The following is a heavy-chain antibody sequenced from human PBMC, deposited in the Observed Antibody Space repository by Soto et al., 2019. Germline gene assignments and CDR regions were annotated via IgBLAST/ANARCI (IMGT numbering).Heavy chain of an antibody. CDR2: IYYSGST. CDR1: GGSISSYY. CDR3: ARQSVAARINWFDP. J-gene: IGHJ5*02. V-gene: IGHV4-59*08. Sequence: SETLSLTCTVSGGSISSYYWSWIRQPPGKGLEWIGYIYYSGSTNYNPSLKSRVTISVDTSKNQFSLKLSSVTAADTAVYYCARQSVAARINWFDPWGQGTLVTVSS. D-gene: IGHD6-13*01.